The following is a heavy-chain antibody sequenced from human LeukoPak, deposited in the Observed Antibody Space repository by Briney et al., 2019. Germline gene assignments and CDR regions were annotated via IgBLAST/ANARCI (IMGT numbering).Heavy chain of an antibody. Sequence: SETLSLTCTVSGGSISSSSYYWGWIRQPPGKGLEWIGSIYYSGSTYYNPSLKSRVTISVDTSKNQFSLKLSSVTAADTAVYYCARGSSGTIDAFDIWGQGTMVTVSS. D-gene: IGHD1-14*01. CDR3: ARGSSGTIDAFDI. CDR2: IYYSGST. CDR1: GGSISSSSYY. V-gene: IGHV4-39*07. J-gene: IGHJ3*02.